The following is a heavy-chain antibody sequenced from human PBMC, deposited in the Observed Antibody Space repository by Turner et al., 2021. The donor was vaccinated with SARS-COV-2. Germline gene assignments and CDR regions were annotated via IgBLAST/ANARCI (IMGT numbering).Heavy chain of an antibody. J-gene: IGHJ4*02. D-gene: IGHD5-18*01. CDR1: GWSFIDYY. V-gene: IGHV4-34*01. Sequence: QLQLQQLGAAYLNLSETLSLTCAVYGWSFIDYYCSWIRRPPGKGLEWMGEVDPFRTSNFNPSLKSRISITVDETKKQFSQEVTSETAADKAVYYCARGRGDKYLKLIDTWGQGTLVTVSS. CDR2: VDPFRTS. CDR3: ARGRGDKYLKLIDT.